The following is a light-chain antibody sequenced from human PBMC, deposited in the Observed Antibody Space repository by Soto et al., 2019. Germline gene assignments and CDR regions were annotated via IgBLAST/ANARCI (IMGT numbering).Light chain of an antibody. Sequence: QSVLTQPASVSGSPGQSITISCTGTSSDVGGYNYVSWYQQHTGKAPKLMIYEVSNRPSGVSNRFSGSKSGNTASLTISGLQAEDEADYYCSSYTGSSTLVFGAGTKLTVL. V-gene: IGLV2-14*01. J-gene: IGLJ2*01. CDR1: SSDVGGYNY. CDR2: EVS. CDR3: SSYTGSSTLV.